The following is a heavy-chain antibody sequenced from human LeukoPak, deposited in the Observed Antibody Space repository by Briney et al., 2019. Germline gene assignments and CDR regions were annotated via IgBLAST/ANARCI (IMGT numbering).Heavy chain of an antibody. V-gene: IGHV4-38-2*02. D-gene: IGHD1-1*01. CDR1: GYSISSGYY. Sequence: KPSETLSLTCTVSGYSISSGYYWGWIRQPPGKGLEWIGSIYHSGSTYYNPSLKSRVTISVDTSKNQFSLKLSSVTAADTAVYYCARSSGKTTYYFDYWGQGTLVTVSS. CDR2: IYHSGST. CDR3: ARSSGKTTYYFDY. J-gene: IGHJ4*02.